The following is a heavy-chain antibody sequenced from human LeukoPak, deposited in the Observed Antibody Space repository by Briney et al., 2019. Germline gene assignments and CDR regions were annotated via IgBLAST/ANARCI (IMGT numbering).Heavy chain of an antibody. CDR3: ARDRRSYVPYYFDY. D-gene: IGHD3-10*01. J-gene: IGHJ4*02. CDR2: IKQDGSEK. Sequence: PGGSLRLSCAASGFTFSSYWMSWVRQAPGKGLEWVANIKQDGSEKYYVDSVKGRFTISRDNAKNSLYLQMNSLRAEDTAVYYCARDRRSYVPYYFDYWGQGTLVTVSS. V-gene: IGHV3-7*01. CDR1: GFTFSSYW.